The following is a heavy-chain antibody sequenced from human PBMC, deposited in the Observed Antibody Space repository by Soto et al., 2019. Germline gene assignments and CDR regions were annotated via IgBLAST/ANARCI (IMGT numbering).Heavy chain of an antibody. V-gene: IGHV3-48*02. CDR1: GFTVSDYS. CDR3: ATWAIAVGGEGV. J-gene: IGHJ4*02. Sequence: GGSPRLSCTASGFTVSDYSVNWVRQAPGKGLEWISYISSTGDLILYADSVKGRFTIARDIAKNSLYLQMDSLRDDDSAVYYCATWAIAVGGEGVWGQGTLVTVSS. D-gene: IGHD2-21*01. CDR2: ISSTGDLI.